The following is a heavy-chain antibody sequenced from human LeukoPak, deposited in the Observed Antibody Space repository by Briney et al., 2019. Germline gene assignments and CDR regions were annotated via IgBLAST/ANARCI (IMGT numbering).Heavy chain of an antibody. J-gene: IGHJ4*02. CDR3: ARDPKVLGITPYYFDF. V-gene: IGHV3-21*01. CDR1: GFTFSDYT. D-gene: IGHD2-15*01. CDR2: ISSDSSYI. Sequence: GGSLRLSCAASGFTFSDYTMTWVRQAPGKGLEWVASISSDSSYIDYADSVKGRFTISRDNAKNSLFLKTDTLRGDDTGICYCARDPKVLGITPYYFDFWGQGTLVTVSS.